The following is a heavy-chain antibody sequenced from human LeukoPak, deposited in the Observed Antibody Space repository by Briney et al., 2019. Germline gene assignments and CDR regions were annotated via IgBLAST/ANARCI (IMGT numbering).Heavy chain of an antibody. CDR2: IYHSGST. CDR3: ARDLNYYGSGSYYNT. V-gene: IGHV4-38-2*02. J-gene: IGHJ5*02. CDR1: GYSISSGYY. D-gene: IGHD3-10*01. Sequence: SETLSLTCTVSGYSISSGYYWGWIRQPPGKGLEWIGRIYHSGSTYYNPSLKSRLTISVDTSKNQFSLKLSSVTAADTAVYYCARDLNYYGSGSYYNTWGQGTLVTVSS.